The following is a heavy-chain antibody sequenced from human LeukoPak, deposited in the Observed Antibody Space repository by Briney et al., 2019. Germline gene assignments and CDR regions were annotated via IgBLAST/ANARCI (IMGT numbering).Heavy chain of an antibody. CDR1: GGSFSGYY. CDR2: INHSGST. V-gene: IGHV4-34*01. Sequence: PSETLSLTCAVYGGSFSGYYWSWIRQPPGKGLEWIGEINHSGSTNYNPSLKSRVTISLDTSKNQFTLKLSSVTAADTAVYYCARVSSSGYDEFDYWGQGTLVTVSS. CDR3: ARVSSSGYDEFDY. D-gene: IGHD3-22*01. J-gene: IGHJ4*02.